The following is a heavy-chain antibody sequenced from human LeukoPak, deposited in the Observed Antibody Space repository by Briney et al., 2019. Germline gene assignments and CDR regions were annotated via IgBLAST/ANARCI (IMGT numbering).Heavy chain of an antibody. J-gene: IGHJ4*02. Sequence: PSETLSLTCAVYGGSFSGYYWSWIRQPPGKGLEWIGEVNHSGSTNYNPSLKSRVTIPVDTSKNQFSLKLSSVTAADTAVYYCARGRKAARPYGYWGQGTLVTVSS. D-gene: IGHD6-6*01. CDR1: GGSFSGYY. V-gene: IGHV4-34*01. CDR2: VNHSGST. CDR3: ARGRKAARPYGY.